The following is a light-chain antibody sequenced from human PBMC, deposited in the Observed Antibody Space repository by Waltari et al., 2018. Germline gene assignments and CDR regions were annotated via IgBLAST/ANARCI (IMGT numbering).Light chain of an antibody. Sequence: DIQMTQSPSSLSASVGDRVTITFRAIQGISSCLAWYQQKPGKAPELRIYAASSFQSGVPSRFSGSGSGTDFTLTISSLQPEDFATYYCQQAYSFPLTFGGGTKVEIK. J-gene: IGKJ4*01. CDR1: QGISSC. CDR3: QQAYSFPLT. V-gene: IGKV1-12*01. CDR2: AAS.